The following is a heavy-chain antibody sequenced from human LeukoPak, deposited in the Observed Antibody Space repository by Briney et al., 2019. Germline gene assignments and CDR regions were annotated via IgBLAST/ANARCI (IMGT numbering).Heavy chain of an antibody. CDR1: GYSISSINW. D-gene: IGHD1-26*01. J-gene: IGHJ4*02. V-gene: IGHV4-28*05. Sequence: SDTLSLTCTVSGYSISSINWWGWIRQPPGKGLEWIGYIYYSGSIYYNPSLKSRVTMSVDTSKNQFSLKLSSVTAVDTAVYYCARTGGSYHYYFDYWGQGTLVTVSS. CDR3: ARTGGSYHYYFDY. CDR2: IYYSGSI.